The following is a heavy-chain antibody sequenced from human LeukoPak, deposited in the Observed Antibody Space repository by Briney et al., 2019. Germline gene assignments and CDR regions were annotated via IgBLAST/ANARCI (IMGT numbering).Heavy chain of an antibody. CDR3: AKVGKGTTWYFDY. CDR2: INPNSGGT. Sequence: GPSVKVSCKASGYTFTGYYMHWVRQAPGQGLEWMGWINPNSGGTNYAQKFQGRVTITADKYTSTAYMELSSLGSEDTAVYYCAKVGKGTTWYFDYWGQGTLVTVPS. D-gene: IGHD1-14*01. J-gene: IGHJ4*02. V-gene: IGHV1-2*02. CDR1: GYTFTGYY.